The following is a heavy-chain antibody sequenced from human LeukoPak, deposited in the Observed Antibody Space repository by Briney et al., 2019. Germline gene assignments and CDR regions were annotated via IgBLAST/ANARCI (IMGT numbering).Heavy chain of an antibody. D-gene: IGHD2-15*01. J-gene: IGHJ3*02. CDR1: GGPFSSIT. Sequence: SVKVSCKASGGPFSSITITWLRQAPGLGPEWMGVVVPIFDSSNSAQKFHGRVLITTDESTSTAYMELSSLRSDDTAVYYCARVVGVGAFDIWGQGTMVTVSS. CDR2: VVPIFDSS. CDR3: ARVVGVGAFDI. V-gene: IGHV1-69*05.